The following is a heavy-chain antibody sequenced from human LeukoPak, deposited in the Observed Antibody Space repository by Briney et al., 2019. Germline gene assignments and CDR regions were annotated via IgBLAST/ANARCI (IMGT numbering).Heavy chain of an antibody. CDR3: AKDRSYDILTGNRGFDY. V-gene: IGHV3-9*01. Sequence: PGGSLRLSCAASGFTFDDYAMHWVRQAPGKGLEWVSGISWNSGSIGYADSVKGRFTISRDNAKNSLYLQMNSQRAEDTALYYCAKDRSYDILTGNRGFDYWGQGTLVTVSS. CDR2: ISWNSGSI. J-gene: IGHJ4*02. CDR1: GFTFDDYA. D-gene: IGHD3-9*01.